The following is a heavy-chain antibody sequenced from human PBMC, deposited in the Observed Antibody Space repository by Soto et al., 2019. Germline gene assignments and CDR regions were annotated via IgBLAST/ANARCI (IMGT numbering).Heavy chain of an antibody. D-gene: IGHD3-3*01. V-gene: IGHV1-18*01. Sequence: QVQLVQSGAEVKKPGASVKVSCKASGYTFTSYGISWVRQAPGQGLEWMGWISAYNGNTNYAQKLQGRVTMTTDTPTSTAYRELRSLRSDDTAVYYCARDRWTIFGVVYGAFDIWGQGTMVTVSS. CDR2: ISAYNGNT. J-gene: IGHJ3*02. CDR3: ARDRWTIFGVVYGAFDI. CDR1: GYTFTSYG.